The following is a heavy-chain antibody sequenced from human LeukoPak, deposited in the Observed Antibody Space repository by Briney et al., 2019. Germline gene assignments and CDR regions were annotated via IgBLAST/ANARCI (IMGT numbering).Heavy chain of an antibody. CDR1: GYTFTSYY. J-gene: IGHJ3*02. CDR3: AVWGYYYDSSGPPGAFDI. CDR2: INPSGGST. D-gene: IGHD3-22*01. Sequence: ASVKVSCKASGYTFTSYYMHWVRQAPGQGLEWMGIINPSGGSTSYAQKFQGRVTITRNTSISTAYMELSSLRSEDTAVYYCAVWGYYYDSSGPPGAFDIWGQGTMVTVSS. V-gene: IGHV1-46*01.